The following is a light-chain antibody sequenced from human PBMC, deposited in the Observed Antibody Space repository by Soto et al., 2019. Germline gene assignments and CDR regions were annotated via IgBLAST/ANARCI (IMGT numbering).Light chain of an antibody. CDR2: LGF. J-gene: IGKJ2*02. Sequence: DIVMTQAPLSLPVTPGESASIYCRSSQSLLRSNGYNYLDWYLQKPGQSPQLLIHLGFNRASGVPDWFRGSGSGIAFTLQISRVDAEDVGVYFCMQGIKTPCTFGQRAKLEI. V-gene: IGKV2-28*01. CDR3: MQGIKTPCT. CDR1: QSLLRSNGYNY.